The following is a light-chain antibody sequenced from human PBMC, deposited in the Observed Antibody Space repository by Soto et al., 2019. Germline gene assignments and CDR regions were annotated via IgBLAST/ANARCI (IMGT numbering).Light chain of an antibody. CDR2: TAS. CDR3: QKCNGAPFT. Sequence: DFQMTQSPSSLSASVGVRVTITCRASQDIRNNLAWYLQKPGKVPQLLIYTASTLQSGVTSRLSASGSGTDFTLTISSLQPEDVGIYYCQKCNGAPFTFGPGTTVDIK. J-gene: IGKJ3*01. V-gene: IGKV1-27*01. CDR1: QDIRNN.